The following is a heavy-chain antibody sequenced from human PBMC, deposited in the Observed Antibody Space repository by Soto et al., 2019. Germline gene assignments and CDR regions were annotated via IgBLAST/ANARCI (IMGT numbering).Heavy chain of an antibody. J-gene: IGHJ4*02. CDR1: GFTYSTYT. CDR3: ARYRGYTYGFDF. V-gene: IGHV3-48*02. CDR2: IHSSSSII. Sequence: GGSLRLSCAASGFTYSTYTMHWVRQAPGKGLEWVSFIHSSSSIIYYADSVKGRFTISRDNAKNSLYLQMNSLRDEDTAVYYCARYRGYTYGFDFWGQGALVTGSA. D-gene: IGHD5-18*01.